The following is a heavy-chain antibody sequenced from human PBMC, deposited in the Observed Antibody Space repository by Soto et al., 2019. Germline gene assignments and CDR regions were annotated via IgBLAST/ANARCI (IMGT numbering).Heavy chain of an antibody. CDR1: GFSLSTSGVG. CDR3: AHSFFYASSGYYPFDY. Sequence: QITLKESGPPLVKPTQTLTLTCTFSGFSLSTSGVGVGWIRQPPGKALEWLALIYWDDDKRYSPSLKSRLTITKDTSKNQVVLTMTNMDPVDTATYYCAHSFFYASSGYYPFDYWGQGTLVTVSS. D-gene: IGHD3-22*01. V-gene: IGHV2-5*02. J-gene: IGHJ4*02. CDR2: IYWDDDK.